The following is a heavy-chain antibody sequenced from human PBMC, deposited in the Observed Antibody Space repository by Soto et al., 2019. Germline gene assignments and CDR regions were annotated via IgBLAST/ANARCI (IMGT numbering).Heavy chain of an antibody. CDR1: GFTFSSYG. J-gene: IGHJ6*02. CDR3: AKDRRWVGSGQQKYYYYYYGMDV. V-gene: IGHV3-30*18. CDR2: ISYDGSNK. D-gene: IGHD6-19*01. Sequence: QVQLVESGGGVVQPGRSLRLSCAASGFTFSSYGMHWVRQAPGKGLEWVAVISYDGSNKYYADSVKGRFTISRDNSKNRRYLQMNSLRAEETAVYYCAKDRRWVGSGQQKYYYYYYGMDVWGQGTTVTVSS.